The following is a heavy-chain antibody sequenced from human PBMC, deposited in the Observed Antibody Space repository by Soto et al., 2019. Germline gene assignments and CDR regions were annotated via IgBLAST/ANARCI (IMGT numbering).Heavy chain of an antibody. CDR3: ARDFVVAAAGTGGFDP. V-gene: IGHV1-69*13. CDR2: IIPIFGTA. D-gene: IGHD6-13*01. CDR1: GGTFSSYA. J-gene: IGHJ5*02. Sequence: SVKVSCKASGGTFSSYAISWVRQAPGQGLEWMGGIIPIFGTANYAQKFQGRVTITADESTSTAYMELSSLRSEDTAVYYCARDFVVAAAGTGGFDPWGQGTLVTVSS.